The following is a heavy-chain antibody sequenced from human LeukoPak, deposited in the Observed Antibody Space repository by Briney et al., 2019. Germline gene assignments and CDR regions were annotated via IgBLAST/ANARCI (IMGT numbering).Heavy chain of an antibody. Sequence: SETLSLTCTVSGGSISSSNYYWGWIRQPPGKGLEWIGSIYYSGSTYYNPSLKSRVTISVDTSKNQFSLRLSSVTVADTAVYYCARENYYDSSGNPPDYWGQGALVTVSS. V-gene: IGHV4-39*07. J-gene: IGHJ4*02. D-gene: IGHD3-22*01. CDR3: ARENYYDSSGNPPDY. CDR2: IYYSGST. CDR1: GGSISSSNYY.